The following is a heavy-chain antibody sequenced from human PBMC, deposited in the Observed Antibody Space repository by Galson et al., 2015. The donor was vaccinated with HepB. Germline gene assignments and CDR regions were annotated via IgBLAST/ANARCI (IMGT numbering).Heavy chain of an antibody. CDR2: IYWDDDK. CDR3: AHRGPTMVRGVTLYYFDY. J-gene: IGHJ4*02. V-gene: IGHV2-5*02. D-gene: IGHD3-10*01. Sequence: PALVKPTQTLTLTCTFSGFSLSTSGVGVGWIRQPPGKALEWLALIYWDDDKRYSPSLKSRLTITKDTSKNRVVLTMTNMDPVDTATYYCAHRGPTMVRGVTLYYFDYWGQGTLVTVSS. CDR1: GFSLSTSGVG.